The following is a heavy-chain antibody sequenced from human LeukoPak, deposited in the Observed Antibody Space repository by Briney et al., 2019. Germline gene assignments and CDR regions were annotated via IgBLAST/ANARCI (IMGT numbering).Heavy chain of an antibody. J-gene: IGHJ1*01. Sequence: LGGPLRLSCAAFGFTFDNYAIHWVRQAQGKGLEWVYLISGDGGSTYYADSMKGRFTISRDNSKNSLYLQMNSLRTEDTALYYCARDSQEFFQHWGQGTLVTVSS. CDR2: ISGDGGST. CDR3: ARDSQEFFQH. V-gene: IGHV3-43*02. CDR1: GFTFDNYA.